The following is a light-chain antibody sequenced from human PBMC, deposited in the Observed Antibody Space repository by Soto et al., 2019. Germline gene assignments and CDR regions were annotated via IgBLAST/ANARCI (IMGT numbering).Light chain of an antibody. Sequence: QSARTQPRSVSGSPGQSVTISCTGTSSDVGGYNFVSWYQQHPGEAPKLMIYDVTKRPSGVPDRFSGSKSGNTASLTISGLQAEDEADYYCCSYAATYVYVFGTGTKLTVL. CDR3: CSYAATYVYV. CDR2: DVT. V-gene: IGLV2-11*01. CDR1: SSDVGGYNF. J-gene: IGLJ1*01.